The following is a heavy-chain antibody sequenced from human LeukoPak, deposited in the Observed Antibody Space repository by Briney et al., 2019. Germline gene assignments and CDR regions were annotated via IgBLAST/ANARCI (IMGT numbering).Heavy chain of an antibody. Sequence: GGSLRLSCTASEFTFSSYSMNWVRQAPGKGLEWVSYISSSSSPIYYADSVKGRFTISRDNAKNSLYLQMNSLSAEDTAVYYCARGFRGSYYYMDVWGKGTTVTVSS. V-gene: IGHV3-48*01. CDR2: ISSSSSPI. CDR1: EFTFSSYS. D-gene: IGHD1-1*01. J-gene: IGHJ6*03. CDR3: ARGFRGSYYYMDV.